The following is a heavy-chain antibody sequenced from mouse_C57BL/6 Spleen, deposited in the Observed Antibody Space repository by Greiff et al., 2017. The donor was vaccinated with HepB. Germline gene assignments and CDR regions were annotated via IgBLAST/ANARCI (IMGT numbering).Heavy chain of an antibody. Sequence: VQLKESGGGLVQPGGSLKLSCAASGFTFSDYYMYWVRQTPEKRLEWVAYISNGGGSTYYPDTVKGRFTISRDNAKNTLYLQMSRLKSEDTAMYYCARSSLLRDFDYWGQGTTLTVSS. CDR1: GFTFSDYY. CDR3: ARSSLLRDFDY. J-gene: IGHJ2*01. D-gene: IGHD1-1*01. V-gene: IGHV5-12*01. CDR2: ISNGGGST.